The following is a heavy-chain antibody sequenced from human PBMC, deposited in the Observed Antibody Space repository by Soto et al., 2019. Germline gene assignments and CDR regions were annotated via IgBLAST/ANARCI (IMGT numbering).Heavy chain of an antibody. J-gene: IGHJ4*02. CDR3: AKSRYYDYVWGSYSH. CDR1: GFTFSSYA. V-gene: IGHV3-23*01. Sequence: GGSLRLSCAASGFTFSSYAMSWVRQAPGKGLEWVSAISGSGGSTYYADSVKGRFTISRDNSKNTLYLQMNSLRAEDTAVYYCAKSRYYDYVWGSYSHWGQGTLVTVSS. CDR2: ISGSGGST. D-gene: IGHD3-16*01.